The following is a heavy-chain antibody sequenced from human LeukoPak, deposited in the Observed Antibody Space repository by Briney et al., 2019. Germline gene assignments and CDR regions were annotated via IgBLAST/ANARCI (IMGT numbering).Heavy chain of an antibody. Sequence: HSGGSLRLSCEASGVTFSSYVMSWVRQAPGKGPEWVSAISGSGGSTYYADSVKGRFTISRDNSKNTLYLQMNSLRAEDTAVYYCAKEFGEPYDSSGYYPSYYFDYWGQGTLVTVSS. CDR1: GVTFSSYV. CDR2: ISGSGGST. D-gene: IGHD3-22*01. CDR3: AKEFGEPYDSSGYYPSYYFDY. V-gene: IGHV3-23*01. J-gene: IGHJ4*02.